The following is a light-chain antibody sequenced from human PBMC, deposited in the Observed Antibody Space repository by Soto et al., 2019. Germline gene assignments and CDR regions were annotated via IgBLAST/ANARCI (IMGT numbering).Light chain of an antibody. CDR2: KIS. CDR3: MQATQYPWT. V-gene: IGKV2-24*01. CDR1: QSLVHNDGNTY. J-gene: IGKJ1*01. Sequence: EIVMTQTPLSSAVTLGQPASISCRSSQSLVHNDGNTYLTWFQQRPGQPPRLLLYKISNRFSGVPDRFSGSGAGTDFTLKISRVEVEYVGVYYCMQATQYPWTFGQGTKVEIK.